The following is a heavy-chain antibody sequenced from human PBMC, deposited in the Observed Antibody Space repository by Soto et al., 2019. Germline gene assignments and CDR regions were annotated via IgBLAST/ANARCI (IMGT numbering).Heavy chain of an antibody. CDR1: GFTFSSYA. Sequence: GGSLRLSCAASGFTFSSYAMSWVRQAPGKGLEWVSAISGSGGSTYYADSVKGRFTISRDNSKNTLYLQMNSLRAEDTAVYYCAKDRVSVGSSGWSPGGYYYYYYGMDVWGQGTTDTVSS. J-gene: IGHJ6*02. D-gene: IGHD6-19*01. CDR2: ISGSGGST. CDR3: AKDRVSVGSSGWSPGGYYYYYYGMDV. V-gene: IGHV3-23*01.